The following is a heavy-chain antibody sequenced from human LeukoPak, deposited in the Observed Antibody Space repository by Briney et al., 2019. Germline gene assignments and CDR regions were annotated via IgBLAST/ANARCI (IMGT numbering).Heavy chain of an antibody. CDR3: ATDRDDYGDYEGDY. CDR1: GYTITEFA. V-gene: IGHV1-24*01. CDR2: FDPEDGET. J-gene: IGHJ4*02. Sequence: VASVKVSCKVSGYTITEFAVHWVRQAPGKGLEWMGGFDPEDGETIYAQKFQGRVSMTEDTSTDTAYMELSSLRSEDTAVYYCATDRDDYGDYEGDYWGQGTLVTVSS. D-gene: IGHD4-17*01.